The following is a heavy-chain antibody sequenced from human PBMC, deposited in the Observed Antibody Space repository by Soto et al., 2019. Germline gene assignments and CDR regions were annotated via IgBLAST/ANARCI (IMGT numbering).Heavy chain of an antibody. CDR1: GGSISSSSYY. J-gene: IGHJ5*02. V-gene: IGHV4-39*01. CDR3: ASTYYDFWSGPQPDFNWFDP. Sequence: SETLSLTCTGSGGSISSSSYYWGWIRQPPGKGLEWIGSIYYSGSTYYNPSLKSRVTISVDTSKNQFSLKLSSVTAADTAVYYCASTYYDFWSGPQPDFNWFDPWGQGTLVTVSS. CDR2: IYYSGST. D-gene: IGHD3-3*01.